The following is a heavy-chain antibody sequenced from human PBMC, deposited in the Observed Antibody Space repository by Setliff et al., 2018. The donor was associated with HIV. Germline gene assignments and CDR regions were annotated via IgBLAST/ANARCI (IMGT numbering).Heavy chain of an antibody. D-gene: IGHD2-21*01. CDR2: MYSSGST. CDR3: AGPPRTRDCYHPNDY. CDR1: GGSISSSSYH. Sequence: KPSETLSLTCIVSGGSISSSSYHWGWIRQPPGKGLEWIGSMYSSGSTYNNPSLKSRVTMSVATSKNQFSLNLTSVTAADTAIYYCAGPPRTRDCYHPNDYWGRGTLVTVSS. J-gene: IGHJ4*02. V-gene: IGHV4-39*01.